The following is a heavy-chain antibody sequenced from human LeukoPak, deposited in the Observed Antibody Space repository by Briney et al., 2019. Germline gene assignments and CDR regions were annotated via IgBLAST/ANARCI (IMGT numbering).Heavy chain of an antibody. J-gene: IGHJ4*02. V-gene: IGHV3-15*01. CDR1: GFTFSNAW. CDR2: IKSKTDGGTT. D-gene: IGHD4-17*01. Sequence: GGSLRLSCTASGFTFSNAWMSWVRQAPGKGLEWVGRIKSKTDGGTTDYAAPVKGRFTFSRDDSKNTLYLQMNSLKTEDTAVYYCTTWGDGDLGYSYYFDYWGQGTLVTVSS. CDR3: TTWGDGDLGYSYYFDY.